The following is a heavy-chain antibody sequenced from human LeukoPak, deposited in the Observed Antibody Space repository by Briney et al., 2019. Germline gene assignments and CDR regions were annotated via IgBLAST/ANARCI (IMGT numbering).Heavy chain of an antibody. Sequence: ASVKVSCKASGYTFTSYDINWVRQATGQGLEWMGWMNPNSGNTGYAQKFQGRVTMTRDMSTSTVYMELSSLRSEDTAVYYCARDSPICSGGSCYSGNYFDYWGQGTLVTVSS. CDR2: MNPNSGNT. CDR1: GYTFTSYD. CDR3: ARDSPICSGGSCYSGNYFDY. V-gene: IGHV1-8*02. J-gene: IGHJ4*02. D-gene: IGHD2-15*01.